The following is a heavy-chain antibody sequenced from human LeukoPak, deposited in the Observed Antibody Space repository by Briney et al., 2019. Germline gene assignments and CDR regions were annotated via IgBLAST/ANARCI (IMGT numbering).Heavy chain of an antibody. CDR1: GGSISSGDYY. CDR2: IYYSGST. CDR3: ARVPRGYSYGLLDY. D-gene: IGHD5-18*01. J-gene: IGHJ4*02. V-gene: IGHV4-30-4*08. Sequence: PSQTLSLTCTVSGGSISSGDYYWSWIRQPPGKGLEWFGYIYYSGSTYYTPSLKSRVTISVDTSKNQFSLKLSSVTAADTAVYYCARVPRGYSYGLLDYWGQGTLVTVSS.